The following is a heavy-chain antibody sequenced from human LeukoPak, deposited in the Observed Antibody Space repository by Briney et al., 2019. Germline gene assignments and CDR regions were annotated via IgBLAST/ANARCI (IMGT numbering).Heavy chain of an antibody. V-gene: IGHV1-46*01. CDR3: ARAPRNSSTMLDF. D-gene: IGHD6-13*01. Sequence: EASVTVSCTASGYTFTSYWIQWVRQAPGQGLEWMGLINPDGGSTAYAHRFQGRVIMTRDTSTSTAYMDLSSLRSEDTAVYHCARAPRNSSTMLDFWGQGTLVTISS. CDR2: INPDGGST. J-gene: IGHJ4*02. CDR1: GYTFTSYW.